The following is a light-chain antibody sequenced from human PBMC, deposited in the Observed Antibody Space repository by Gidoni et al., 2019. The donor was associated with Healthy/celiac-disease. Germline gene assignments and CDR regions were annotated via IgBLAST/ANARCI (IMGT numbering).Light chain of an antibody. V-gene: IGKV1-5*01. CDR2: DAS. Sequence: DIQMTQSPSTLSASVGDRVTITCRASQSSSSWLAWYQQKPGKAPKLLIYDASSLESGVPSRFSGSGSGTEFTLTIRSLQPDDFATAYCQQYNSYSLTFGGGTKVEIK. J-gene: IGKJ4*01. CDR3: QQYNSYSLT. CDR1: QSSSSW.